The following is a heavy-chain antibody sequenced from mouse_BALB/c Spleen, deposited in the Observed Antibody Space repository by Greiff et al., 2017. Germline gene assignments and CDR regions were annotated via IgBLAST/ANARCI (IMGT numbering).Heavy chain of an antibody. V-gene: IGHV1-87*01. D-gene: IGHD1-1*01. CDR2: IYPGDGDT. CDR1: GYTFTSYW. Sequence: VQLQQSGAELARPGASVKLSCTASGYTFTSYWMQWVKQRPGQGLEWIGAIYPGDGDTRYTQKFKGKATLTADKSSSTAYMQLSSLASEDSAVYYCVSYYYGSSYYAMDYWGQGTSVTVSS. J-gene: IGHJ4*01. CDR3: VSYYYGSSYYAMDY.